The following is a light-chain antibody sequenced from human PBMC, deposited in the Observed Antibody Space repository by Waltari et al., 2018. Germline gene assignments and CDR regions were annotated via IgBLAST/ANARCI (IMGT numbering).Light chain of an antibody. CDR3: QQYNDWPLLT. V-gene: IGKV3D-15*01. J-gene: IGKJ4*01. CDR1: ESVSGD. CDR2: GAD. Sequence: EVVMTQSPATLSVSPGDRATLPCRASESVSGDLAWYQQRPGQAPRLLVYGADTRATGVPARFSGSGSGTEFTLTISSLQSEDFAVYYCQQYNDWPLLTFGGGTRVEIK.